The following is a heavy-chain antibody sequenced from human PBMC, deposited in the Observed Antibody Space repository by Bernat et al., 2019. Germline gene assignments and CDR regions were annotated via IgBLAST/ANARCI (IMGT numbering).Heavy chain of an antibody. V-gene: IGHV4-34*01. CDR2: INHSGST. CDR3: ARGRGFQQQLPGWFDP. D-gene: IGHD6-13*01. Sequence: QVQLQQWGAGLLKPSETLSLTCAVYGGSFSGYYWSWIRQPPGKGLEWIGEINHSGSTNYNPSLKSRVTISVDTSKNQFSLKLSSVTAAVTAVYYCARGRGFQQQLPGWFDPWGQGTLVTVSS. CDR1: GGSFSGYY. J-gene: IGHJ5*02.